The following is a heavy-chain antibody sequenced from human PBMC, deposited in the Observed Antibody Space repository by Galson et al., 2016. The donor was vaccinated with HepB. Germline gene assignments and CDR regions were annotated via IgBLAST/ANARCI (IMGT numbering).Heavy chain of an antibody. J-gene: IGHJ3*02. CDR3: ATRISPRPFDI. D-gene: IGHD6-6*01. Sequence: TLSLTCSVSGASVSSGGSHWTWIRQSAGKGLEWVGRIFSYGSTNYNPSLRSRATVSLDTSKNQFSLRLDSMTAADSGIYYCATRISPRPFDIWGRGTMVTVSS. V-gene: IGHV4-61*02. CDR2: IFSYGST. CDR1: GASVSSGGSH.